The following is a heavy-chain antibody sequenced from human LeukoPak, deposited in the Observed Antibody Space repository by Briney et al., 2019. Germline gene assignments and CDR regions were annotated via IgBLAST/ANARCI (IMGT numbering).Heavy chain of an antibody. CDR3: ARHRRRSEYYYDSSGYLHFDY. Sequence: SETLSLTCAVYGGSFSGYYWSWIRQPPGKGLEWIGEINHSGSTNYNPSLKSRVTISVDTSKNQFSLKLSSVTAADTAVYYCARHRRRSEYYYDSSGYLHFDYWGQGTLVTVSS. CDR2: INHSGST. CDR1: GGSFSGYY. D-gene: IGHD3-22*01. V-gene: IGHV4-34*01. J-gene: IGHJ4*02.